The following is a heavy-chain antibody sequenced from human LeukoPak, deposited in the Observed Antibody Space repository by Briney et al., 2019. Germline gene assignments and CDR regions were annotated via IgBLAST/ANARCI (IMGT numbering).Heavy chain of an antibody. D-gene: IGHD5-24*01. V-gene: IGHV3-7*03. CDR1: GGSFSGYY. J-gene: IGHJ4*02. CDR2: IKEDGTET. Sequence: ETLSLTCAVYGGSFSGYYWSWVRLAPGKGLEWVANIKEDGTETYYVDSVKGRFTISRDNAKNSLYLQMNSLRVVDTAVYYCAKEGRSLQTYWGQGTLVTVSS. CDR3: AKEGRSLQTY.